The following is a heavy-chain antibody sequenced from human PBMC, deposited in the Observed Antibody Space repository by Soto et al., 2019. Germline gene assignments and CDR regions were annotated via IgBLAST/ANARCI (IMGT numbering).Heavy chain of an antibody. CDR2: IDPSDSYT. Sequence: PGGALKISCEGSGYSFTSYWITWVRQMPGKGLEWMGRIDPSDSYTNYSPSFQGHVTISADKSISTAYLQWSSLKASDTAMYYCARVSTYYYDAFDIWGQGTMVTVSS. D-gene: IGHD3-10*01. CDR3: ARVSTYYYDAFDI. CDR1: GYSFTSYW. V-gene: IGHV5-10-1*01. J-gene: IGHJ3*02.